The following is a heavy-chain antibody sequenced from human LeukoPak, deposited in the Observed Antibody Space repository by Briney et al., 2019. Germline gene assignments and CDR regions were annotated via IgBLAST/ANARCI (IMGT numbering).Heavy chain of an antibody. Sequence: PLETLSLTCTVSGGSISSGDYYWSWIRQPPGKGLEWIVYIYYSGSTYYNPSLKSRVTISVDTSKNQFSLKLSSVTAADTAVYYCARDLVGLRLRWFDPWGQGTLVTVSS. D-gene: IGHD4-17*01. J-gene: IGHJ5*02. CDR2: IYYSGST. CDR3: ARDLVGLRLRWFDP. V-gene: IGHV4-30-4*08. CDR1: GGSISSGDYY.